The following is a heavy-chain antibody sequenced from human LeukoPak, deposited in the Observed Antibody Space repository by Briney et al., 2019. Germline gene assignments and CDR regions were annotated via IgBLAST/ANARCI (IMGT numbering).Heavy chain of an antibody. V-gene: IGHV1-2*02. CDR3: ARERLRYFDWLSNNWFDP. CDR2: INPNSGGT. Sequence: ASVKVSCKASGYTFTGYYMHWVRQAPGQGLEWMGWINPNSGGTNYAQKFQGRVTMTRDTSISTAYMELSRLRSDDTAVYYCARERLRYFDWLSNNWFDPWGQGTLVTVSS. D-gene: IGHD3-9*01. CDR1: GYTFTGYY. J-gene: IGHJ5*02.